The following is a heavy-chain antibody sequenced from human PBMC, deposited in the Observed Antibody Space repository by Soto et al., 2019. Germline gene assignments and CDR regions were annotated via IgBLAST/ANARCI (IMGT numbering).Heavy chain of an antibody. Sequence: ASVKVSCKASGYTFTSYGISWVRQAPGQGLEWMGWISAYNGNTNYAQKLQGRVTMTTDTSTSTAYMELRSLRSDDTAVYYCARDGITMIVVVIPGAFDIWGQGTMVTVSS. CDR1: GYTFTSYG. J-gene: IGHJ3*02. CDR2: ISAYNGNT. V-gene: IGHV1-18*01. D-gene: IGHD3-22*01. CDR3: ARDGITMIVVVIPGAFDI.